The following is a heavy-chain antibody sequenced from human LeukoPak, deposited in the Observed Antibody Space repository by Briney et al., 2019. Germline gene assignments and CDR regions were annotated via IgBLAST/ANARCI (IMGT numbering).Heavy chain of an antibody. V-gene: IGHV3-21*01. CDR2: VGRDGSI. J-gene: IGHJ3*02. D-gene: IGHD3-22*01. CDR1: GFTFNTYT. Sequence: PGGSLRISCVASGFTFNTYTMNWVRQAPGKGLEWISCVGRDGSIHYADSVKGRITISRDNAKNSLFLQMNSLRAEDTAIYYCARRYYDTTGYAFDIWGQGTMVTVSS. CDR3: ARRYYDTTGYAFDI.